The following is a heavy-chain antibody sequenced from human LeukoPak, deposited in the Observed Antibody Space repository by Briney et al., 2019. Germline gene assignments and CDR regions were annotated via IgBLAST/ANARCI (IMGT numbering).Heavy chain of an antibody. CDR2: FDPEDGET. V-gene: IGHV1-24*01. CDR3: ATALPMNYYDSSGYYSYY. J-gene: IGHJ4*02. CDR1: GYTLTELS. D-gene: IGHD3-22*01. Sequence: EASVKVSCKVSGYTLTELSMHWVRQAPGKGLEWMGGFDPEDGETIYAQKFQGRVTMTEDTSTDTAYMELSSLRSEDTAVYYCATALPMNYYDSSGYYSYYWGQGTLVTVSS.